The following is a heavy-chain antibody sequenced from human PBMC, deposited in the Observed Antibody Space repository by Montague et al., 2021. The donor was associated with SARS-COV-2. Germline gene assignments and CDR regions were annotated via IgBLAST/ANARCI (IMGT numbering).Heavy chain of an antibody. D-gene: IGHD3-3*01. CDR2: ISSSSSYI. V-gene: IGHV3-21*01. CDR3: ARDARYDFWSGYYFDY. J-gene: IGHJ4*02. Sequence: RSLSLSASGFTFSSYSMNWVRPAPGKGLEWVSSISSSSSYIYYADSVKGRFTISRDNAKNSLYPQMNSLRAEDTAVYYCARDARYDFWSGYYFDYWGQGTLVTVSS. CDR1: GFTFSSYS.